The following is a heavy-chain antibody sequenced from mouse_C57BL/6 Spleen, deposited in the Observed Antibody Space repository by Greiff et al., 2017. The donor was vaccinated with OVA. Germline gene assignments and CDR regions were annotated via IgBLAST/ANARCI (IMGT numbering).Heavy chain of an antibody. Sequence: VKLVESGAELMKPGASVKLSCKATGYTFTGYWIEWVKQRPGHGLEWIGELLPGSGSTNSHEKFKGKATFTADTSSNTAYMQLSSLTTEDSAIYYCARRWELRVYFDYWGQGTTLTVSS. CDR3: ARRWELRVYFDY. CDR1: GYTFTGYW. V-gene: IGHV1-9*01. CDR2: LLPGSGST. J-gene: IGHJ2*01. D-gene: IGHD2-1*01.